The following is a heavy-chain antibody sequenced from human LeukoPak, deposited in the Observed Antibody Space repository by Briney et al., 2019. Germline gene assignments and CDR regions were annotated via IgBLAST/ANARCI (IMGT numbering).Heavy chain of an antibody. V-gene: IGHV1-3*01. J-gene: IGHJ3*02. D-gene: IGHD3-10*01. CDR3: ARDPRNYYGSGSYSGAFDI. Sequence: ASVKVSCKASGSTLTCYAMHWVRLAPGQMLEWIGWINAGNGNTKYSQKFQGRVTITRDTSASTAYMELSSLRSEDTAVYYCARDPRNYYGSGSYSGAFDIWGQGTMVTVSS. CDR1: GSTLTCYA. CDR2: INAGNGNT.